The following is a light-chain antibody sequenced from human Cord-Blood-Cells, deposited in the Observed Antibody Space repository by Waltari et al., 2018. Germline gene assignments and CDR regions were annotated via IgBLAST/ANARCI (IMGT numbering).Light chain of an antibody. V-gene: IGLV2-23*01. CDR2: EGS. Sequence: QSALTQPASVSGSPGQSITISCTGTSSDVGSYNLVSWYQQHPGKAPKLMIYEGSKRPSGVSNRFSCSKSGNTASLTISGLQAEDEADYYCCSYAGSSTYVFGPGTKVTVL. J-gene: IGLJ1*01. CDR3: CSYAGSSTYV. CDR1: SSDVGSYNL.